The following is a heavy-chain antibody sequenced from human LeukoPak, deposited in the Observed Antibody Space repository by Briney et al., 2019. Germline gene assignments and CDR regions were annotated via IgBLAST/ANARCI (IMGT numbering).Heavy chain of an antibody. CDR1: GGSFSGYY. D-gene: IGHD3-22*01. V-gene: IGHV4-34*01. CDR2: INHSGST. Sequence: PSETLSLTCAVYGGSFSGYYWSWIRQPPGRGLEWIGEINHSGSTNYNPSLKSRVTISVDTSKNQFSLKLSSVTAADTAVYYCARGESYYDSSGYYPALYYFDYWGQGTLVTVSS. CDR3: ARGESYYDSSGYYPALYYFDY. J-gene: IGHJ4*02.